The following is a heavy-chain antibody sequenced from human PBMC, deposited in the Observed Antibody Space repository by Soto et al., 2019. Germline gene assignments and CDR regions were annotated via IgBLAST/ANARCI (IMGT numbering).Heavy chain of an antibody. V-gene: IGHV3-49*03. CDR3: TRAGDGFDWLPTFDY. J-gene: IGHJ4*02. Sequence: PGGSLRLSCTASGFTFGDYAMSWFRQAPGKGLEWVGFIRSKAYGGTTEYAASVKGRFTISRDDSKSIAYLQMNSLKTEDTAVYYCTRAGDGFDWLPTFDYWGQGTLVTVSS. D-gene: IGHD3-9*01. CDR1: GFTFGDYA. CDR2: IRSKAYGGTT.